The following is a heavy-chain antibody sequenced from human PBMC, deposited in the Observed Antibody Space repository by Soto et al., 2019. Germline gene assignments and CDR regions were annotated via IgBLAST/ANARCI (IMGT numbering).Heavy chain of an antibody. V-gene: IGHV1-69*02. Sequence: ASVKVSCKASGGTFSSYTISWVRQAPGQGLEWMGRIIPILGIANYAQKFQGRVTITADKSTSTAYMELSSLRSENTAVYYCARLQVFSVYYMDVWGKGTTVTVSS. CDR2: IIPILGIA. D-gene: IGHD3-10*02. J-gene: IGHJ6*03. CDR1: GGTFSSYT. CDR3: ARLQVFSVYYMDV.